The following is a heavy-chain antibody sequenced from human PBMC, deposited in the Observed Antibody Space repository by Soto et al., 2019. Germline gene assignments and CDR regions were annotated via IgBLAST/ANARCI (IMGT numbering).Heavy chain of an antibody. J-gene: IGHJ5*02. CDR1: GGSFSGYY. CDR3: ARAYSSGWYWSDP. Sequence: PSENLSLTCAVSGGSFSGYYWSWIRQPPGKGLEWIGELDHSGSPNYNPSLNSRVTMSIDTSKSQFSLKLNSVTAADTAVYFCARAYSSGWYWSDPWGQATLVTLS. V-gene: IGHV4-34*01. CDR2: LDHSGSP. D-gene: IGHD6-19*01.